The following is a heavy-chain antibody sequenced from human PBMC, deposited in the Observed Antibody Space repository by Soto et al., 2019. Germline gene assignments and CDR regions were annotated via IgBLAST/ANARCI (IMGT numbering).Heavy chain of an antibody. Sequence: DVQLVESGGGLVQPGGSLRLSCAASGFNFSRYWINWVRQAPGKGLEWVATKKQDGTETYYADSVKGRFTISRDNSKNSLYLQMNSLTAEDTAVYYCAGDWDTYGYGGFDYWGQGTLVTVSS. D-gene: IGHD5-18*01. V-gene: IGHV3-7*01. CDR3: AGDWDTYGYGGFDY. J-gene: IGHJ4*02. CDR1: GFNFSRYW. CDR2: KKQDGTET.